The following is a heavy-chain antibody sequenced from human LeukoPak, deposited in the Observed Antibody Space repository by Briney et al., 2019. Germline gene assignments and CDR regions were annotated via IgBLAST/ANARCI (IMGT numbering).Heavy chain of an antibody. CDR3: AKDPLASRYCSSTSCYTNWFDP. Sequence: GGSLRLSCAASGFTFSSYAMSWVRQAPGKGLEWVSAIRGSSGSTYYADSVKGAFTISRDNSKNTLYLQMNSLRAEDTAVYYCAKDPLASRYCSSTSCYTNWFDPWGQGTLVTVSS. J-gene: IGHJ5*02. V-gene: IGHV3-23*01. CDR2: IRGSSGST. CDR1: GFTFSSYA. D-gene: IGHD2-2*02.